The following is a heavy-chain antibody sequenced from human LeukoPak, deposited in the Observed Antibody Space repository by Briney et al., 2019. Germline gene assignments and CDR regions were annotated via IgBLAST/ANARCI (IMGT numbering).Heavy chain of an antibody. CDR1: GYTFTSYG. CDR3: AGPTVTGNYYGMDV. J-gene: IGHJ6*02. D-gene: IGHD4-17*01. CDR2: ISAYNGNT. V-gene: IGHV1-18*01. Sequence: ASVTVSCTASGYTFTSYGIRWVRQAPGQGLEWMGWISAYNGNTNYAQKLQGRVTMTTDTSTSTAYMELRSLRSDDTAVYYCAGPTVTGNYYGMDVWGQGTTVTVSS.